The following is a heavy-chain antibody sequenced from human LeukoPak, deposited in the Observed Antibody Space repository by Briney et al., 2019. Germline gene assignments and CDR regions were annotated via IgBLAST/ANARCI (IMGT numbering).Heavy chain of an antibody. D-gene: IGHD6-13*01. Sequence: SETLSLTCTVSGGSISSSSYYWGWTRQPPGKGLEWIATIYYSGTTYYNPSLKSRVTISVDRSKNQFSLNLSSVTAADTAVYYCATPDYVAAASNAFDLWGQGTMVTVSS. J-gene: IGHJ3*01. V-gene: IGHV4-39*01. CDR1: GGSISSSSYY. CDR2: IYYSGTT. CDR3: ATPDYVAAASNAFDL.